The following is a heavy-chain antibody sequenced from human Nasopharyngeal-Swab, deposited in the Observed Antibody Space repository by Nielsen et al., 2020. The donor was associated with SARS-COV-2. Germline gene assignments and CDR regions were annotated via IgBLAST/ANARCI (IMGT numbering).Heavy chain of an antibody. CDR3: ASVRTFGVVMNDY. CDR1: GFTFSSYS. D-gene: IGHD3-3*02. Sequence: GESLKISCAASGFTFSSYSMNWVRQAPGKGLEWVSYISSSSSTIYYADSVKGRFTISRDNAKNSLYLQMNSLRDEDTAVYYCASVRTFGVVMNDYWGQGTLVTVSS. V-gene: IGHV3-48*02. CDR2: ISSSSSTI. J-gene: IGHJ4*02.